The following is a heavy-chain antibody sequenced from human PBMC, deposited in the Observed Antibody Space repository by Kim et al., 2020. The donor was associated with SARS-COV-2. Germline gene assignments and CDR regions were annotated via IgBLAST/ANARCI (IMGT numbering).Heavy chain of an antibody. D-gene: IGHD2-2*01. CDR3: ASEGYCSSTSCQIPNYYMDV. Sequence: SETLSLTCTVSGGSISSYYWSWIRQPAGKGLEWIGRIYTSGSTNYNPSLKSRVTMSVDTSKNQFSLKLSSVTAADTAVYYCASEGYCSSTSCQIPNYYMDVWGKGTTVTVSS. J-gene: IGHJ6*03. V-gene: IGHV4-4*07. CDR2: IYTSGST. CDR1: GGSISSYY.